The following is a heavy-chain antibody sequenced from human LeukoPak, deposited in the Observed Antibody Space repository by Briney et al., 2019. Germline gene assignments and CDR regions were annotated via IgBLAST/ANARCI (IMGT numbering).Heavy chain of an antibody. CDR1: KYTFTDYY. J-gene: IGHJ5*02. Sequence: ASVKVSCKASKYTFTDYYIHWVRQAPGHRLEWMGWINPDSGGTNYAQNFQDRVTMTRDTSISTAYMELTSLRSDDTAFYYCARVEGGSFWFDPWGQGTLVTVSS. CDR3: ARVEGGSFWFDP. CDR2: INPDSGGT. V-gene: IGHV1-2*02. D-gene: IGHD1-26*01.